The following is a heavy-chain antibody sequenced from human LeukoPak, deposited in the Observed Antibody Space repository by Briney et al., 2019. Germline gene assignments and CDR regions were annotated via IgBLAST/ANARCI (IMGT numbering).Heavy chain of an antibody. CDR3: ARVGRYCGGDCYSHYFDY. V-gene: IGHV3-21*04. Sequence: GGSLRLSCAASGFTFSSYSMNWVRQAPGKGLEWVSSISSSSSYIYYADSVKGRFTISRDNAKNSLYLQMNSLRAEDTALYYCARVGRYCGGDCYSHYFDYWGQGTLVTVSS. J-gene: IGHJ4*02. D-gene: IGHD2-21*02. CDR1: GFTFSSYS. CDR2: ISSSSSYI.